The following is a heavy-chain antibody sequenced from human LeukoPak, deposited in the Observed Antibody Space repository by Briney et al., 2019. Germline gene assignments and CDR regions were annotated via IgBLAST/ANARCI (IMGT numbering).Heavy chain of an antibody. CDR1: GGTFSSYA. V-gene: IGHV1-69*13. CDR3: ANLPTHVSPYDY. CDR2: IIPIFGTA. Sequence: SVKVSCKASGGTFSSYAISWVRQAPGQGLEWVGGIIPIFGTANYAQKFQGRVTITADESTSTAYMELSSLRSEDTAVYYCANLPTHVSPYDYLGQGTLVTVSS. J-gene: IGHJ4*02.